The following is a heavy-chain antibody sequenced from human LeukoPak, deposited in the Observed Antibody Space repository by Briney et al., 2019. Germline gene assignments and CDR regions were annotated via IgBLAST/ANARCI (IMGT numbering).Heavy chain of an antibody. D-gene: IGHD4-17*01. CDR2: IDPSDSYT. CDR1: GYSFTSYW. CDR3: ARHGRTVTFFDY. V-gene: IGHV5-10-1*01. Sequence: GESLQISCQGSGYSFTSYWISWVRQMPGKGLEWMGRIDPSDSYTNYSPSFQGHVTISADKSISTAYLQWSSLKASDTAMYYCARHGRTVTFFDYWGQGTLVTVSS. J-gene: IGHJ4*02.